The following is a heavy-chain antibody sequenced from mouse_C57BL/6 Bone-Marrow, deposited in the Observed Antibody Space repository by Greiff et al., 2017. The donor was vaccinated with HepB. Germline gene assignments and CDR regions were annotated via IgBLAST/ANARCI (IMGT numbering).Heavy chain of an antibody. CDR1: GYTFTDYY. D-gene: IGHD1-1*01. Sequence: EVQLQQSGPELVKPGASVKISCKASGYTFTDYYMNWVKQSHGKSLEWIGDIYPGSGSTNYNEKFKSKATLTVDTSSSTAYMQLSSLTSEDSAVYYCANYYGSSLYWYFDVWGTGTTVTVSS. V-gene: IGHV1-26*01. CDR2: IYPGSGST. CDR3: ANYYGSSLYWYFDV. J-gene: IGHJ1*03.